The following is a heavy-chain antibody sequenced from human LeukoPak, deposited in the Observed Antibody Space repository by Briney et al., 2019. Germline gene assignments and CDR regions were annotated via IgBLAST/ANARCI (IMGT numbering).Heavy chain of an antibody. CDR2: INHSGST. V-gene: IGHV4-34*01. Sequence: PSETLSLTCAVYGGSFSGYYWSWIRQPPGKGLEWIGEINHSGSTNYNPSLKSRVTISVDTSKNQFSLKLSSVTAADTAVYYCARSGTKIVLVPAAAVITMIVVGFDYWGQGTLVTVSS. CDR1: GGSFSGYY. D-gene: IGHD3-22*01. J-gene: IGHJ4*02. CDR3: ARSGTKIVLVPAAAVITMIVVGFDY.